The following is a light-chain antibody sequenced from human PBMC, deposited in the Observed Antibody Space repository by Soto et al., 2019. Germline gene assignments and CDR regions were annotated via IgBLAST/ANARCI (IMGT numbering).Light chain of an antibody. CDR1: QSVSSN. Sequence: EIVITQSPATLSVSPGERATLSCRASQSVSSNLAWYEHKAGQAPRLLIYGASTRATGIPARFSGSGSGTEFTLTISSLQSEDFAVYYCQQYNNWPQTFGQGTKVDIK. J-gene: IGKJ1*01. V-gene: IGKV3D-15*01. CDR2: GAS. CDR3: QQYNNWPQT.